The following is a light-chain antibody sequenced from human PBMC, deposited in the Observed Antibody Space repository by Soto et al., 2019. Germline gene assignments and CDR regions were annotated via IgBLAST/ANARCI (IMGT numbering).Light chain of an antibody. Sequence: EIVLTQSPGTLSLSPGERATLSYRASRSVSSTFLAWYQQKPGQAPRLLIYDASSRATGIPDRFSGSGSGTDFTLTISRLEPEDFAVYYCQQYGSSPPYTFGQGTKLEIK. J-gene: IGKJ2*01. CDR3: QQYGSSPPYT. V-gene: IGKV3-20*01. CDR2: DAS. CDR1: RSVSSTF.